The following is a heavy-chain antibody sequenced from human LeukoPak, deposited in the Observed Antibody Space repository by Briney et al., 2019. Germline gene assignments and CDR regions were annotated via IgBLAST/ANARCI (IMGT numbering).Heavy chain of an antibody. CDR2: LYSGGNT. V-gene: IGHV3-66*01. D-gene: IGHD3-10*01. CDR1: GFTVSSNY. J-gene: IGHJ4*02. CDR3: AEEAYYGSGSYYNGRDY. Sequence: GGSLRLSCAASGFTVSSNYMTWVRQAPGKGLEWVSVLYSGGNTYYPDSVKGRFTISRDNSKNTLYLQMNSLRAEDTAVYYCAEEAYYGSGSYYNGRDYWGQGNLVTVSS.